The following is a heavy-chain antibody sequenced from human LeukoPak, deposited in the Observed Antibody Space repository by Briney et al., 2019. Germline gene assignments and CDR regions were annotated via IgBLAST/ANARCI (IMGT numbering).Heavy chain of an antibody. V-gene: IGHV1-2*02. CDR1: GYTFTGYY. CDR3: TREGAYGAHGFDY. Sequence: ASVKDSCKASGYTFTGYYVHWVRLAPGQGLEWMGWVNFNNDERNYAQKFQGRVTMTWDTSISTAYMDLSSLRSEDTAVYYCTREGAYGAHGFDYWGQGTLITVSS. CDR2: VNFNNDER. J-gene: IGHJ4*02. D-gene: IGHD4-17*01.